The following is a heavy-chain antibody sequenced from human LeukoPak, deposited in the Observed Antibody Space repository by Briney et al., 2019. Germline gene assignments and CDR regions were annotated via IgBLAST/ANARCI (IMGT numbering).Heavy chain of an antibody. Sequence: GGSLRLSCAASGFTFSSYGMHWVRQAPGKGPEWVAVIWYDGSNKYYADSVKGRFTISRDNSKNTLYLQMNSLRAEDTAVYYCAGPLSSNVGLLNSWGQGTLVTVSS. V-gene: IGHV3-33*01. D-gene: IGHD6-13*01. CDR3: AGPLSSNVGLLNS. CDR2: IWYDGSNK. CDR1: GFTFSSYG. J-gene: IGHJ4*02.